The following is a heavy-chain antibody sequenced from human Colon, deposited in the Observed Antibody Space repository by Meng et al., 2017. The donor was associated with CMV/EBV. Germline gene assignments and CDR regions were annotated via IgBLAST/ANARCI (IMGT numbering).Heavy chain of an antibody. CDR3: ARGIPDF. V-gene: IGHV1-8*01. CDR1: GYTFTSNA. D-gene: IGHD3/OR15-3a*01. Sequence: VKDSCKASGYTFTSNAINWVRQGTGQGHEWMGWMKPNSGDTGYAPNFQGRITMTRNTSINTAYMELRSLTNEDTAIYYCARGIPDFWGQGTLVTVSS. CDR2: MKPNSGDT. J-gene: IGHJ4*02.